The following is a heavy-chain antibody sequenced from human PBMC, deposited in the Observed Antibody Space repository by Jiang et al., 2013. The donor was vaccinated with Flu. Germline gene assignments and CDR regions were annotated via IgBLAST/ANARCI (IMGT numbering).Heavy chain of an antibody. V-gene: IGHV5-10-1*03. D-gene: IGHD2-2*01. J-gene: IGHJ5*02. Sequence: VQLVESGAEVKKPGESLRISCKGSGYSFTSYWISWVRQMPGKGLEWMGRIDPSDSYTNYSPSFQGHVTISADKSVSTAYLQWSSLKASDTAMYYCARLGIVVVPAGGEEPNWFDPWGQGTLVTVSS. CDR2: IDPSDSYT. CDR1: GYSFTSYW. CDR3: ARLGIVVVPAGGEEPNWFDP.